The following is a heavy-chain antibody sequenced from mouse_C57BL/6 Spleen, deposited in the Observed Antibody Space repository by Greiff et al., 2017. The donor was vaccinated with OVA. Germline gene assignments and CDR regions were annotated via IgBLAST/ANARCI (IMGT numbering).Heavy chain of an antibody. Sequence: VQLQQSGAELVKTGASVKLSCTASGFNIKDYYMHWVKQRTEQGLEWIGRIDPEDGETKYAPKFQGKATITADTSSNTAYLQLSSLTSEDTAVYYCARNYYGSSYYFDYWGQGTTLTVSS. CDR1: GFNIKDYY. CDR3: ARNYYGSSYYFDY. CDR2: IDPEDGET. D-gene: IGHD1-1*01. V-gene: IGHV14-2*01. J-gene: IGHJ2*01.